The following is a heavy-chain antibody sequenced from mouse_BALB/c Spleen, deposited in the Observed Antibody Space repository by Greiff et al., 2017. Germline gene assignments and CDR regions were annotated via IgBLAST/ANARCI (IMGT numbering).Heavy chain of an antibody. J-gene: IGHJ3*01. CDR1: GYTFTDYV. D-gene: IGHD2-4*01. V-gene: IGHV1-77*01. Sequence: QVQLKQSGPELVKPGASVKMSCKASGYTFTDYVISWVKQRTGQGLEWIGEIYPGSGSTYYNEKFKGKATITADTSSNTAYLQLSSLTSEDTAVYYCASYYDYDWFAYWGQGTLVTVSA. CDR3: ASYYDYDWFAY. CDR2: IYPGSGST.